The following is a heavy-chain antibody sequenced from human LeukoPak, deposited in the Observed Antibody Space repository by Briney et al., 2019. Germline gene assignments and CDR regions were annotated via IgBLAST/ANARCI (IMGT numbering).Heavy chain of an antibody. V-gene: IGHV3-30*04. D-gene: IGHD3-22*01. CDR2: ISYDGSNK. CDR3: ARSKTYYYDSSGYYYLGY. CDR1: GFTFSSYA. Sequence: PGRSLRLSCAASGFTFSSYAMHWVRQAPGKGLEWVAVISYDGSNKYYADSVKGRFTISRDNSKNTLCLQMNSLRAEDTAVYYCARSKTYYYDSSGYYYLGYWGQGTLVTVSS. J-gene: IGHJ4*02.